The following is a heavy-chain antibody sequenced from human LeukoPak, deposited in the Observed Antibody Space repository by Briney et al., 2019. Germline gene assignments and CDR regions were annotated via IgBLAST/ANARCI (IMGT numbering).Heavy chain of an antibody. CDR3: ARPRRLISTYYSDPFDI. Sequence: SETLSLTCTVSGGSISSSAYHWGWIRQPPGKGLEWIVSIHIGGSTYYNPSLKSRVTISVDTSKNQFSLKLRSVTAADTAMYYCARPRRLISTYYSDPFDIWGQGTLVIVSS. V-gene: IGHV4-39*01. D-gene: IGHD3-22*01. J-gene: IGHJ3*02. CDR2: IHIGGST. CDR1: GGSISSSAYH.